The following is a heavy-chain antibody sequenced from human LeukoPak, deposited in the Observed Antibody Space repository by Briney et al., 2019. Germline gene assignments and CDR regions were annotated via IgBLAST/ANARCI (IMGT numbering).Heavy chain of an antibody. D-gene: IGHD4/OR15-4a*01. CDR3: ARAGELNDYVGNYRGVPDY. Sequence: ASVKVSCKASGYTFTSYGISWMRQAPGQGLEWMGWISAYNGNTNYAQKLQGRVTMTTDTTTSTAYMELRSLRSDDTAVCYCARAGELNDYVGNYRGVPDYWGQGTLVSVSS. CDR2: ISAYNGNT. J-gene: IGHJ4*02. V-gene: IGHV1-18*01. CDR1: GYTFTSYG.